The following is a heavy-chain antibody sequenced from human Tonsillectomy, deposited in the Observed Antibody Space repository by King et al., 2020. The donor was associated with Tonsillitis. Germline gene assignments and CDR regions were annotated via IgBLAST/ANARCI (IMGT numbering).Heavy chain of an antibody. CDR3: ARDRRGIATVAGHFDY. J-gene: IGHJ4*02. V-gene: IGHV3-7*03. Sequence: QLVQSGGGLVQPGGSLRLSCAVSGFTFSSYWMSWVRQAPGKGLEWVANIKQDGSEKYYVGTVKGRFTISRDNAKNSLHLQMNSLRADDSAVYYWARDRRGIATVAGHFDYWGQGTLVTVSS. CDR1: GFTFSSYW. CDR2: IKQDGSEK. D-gene: IGHD6-19*01.